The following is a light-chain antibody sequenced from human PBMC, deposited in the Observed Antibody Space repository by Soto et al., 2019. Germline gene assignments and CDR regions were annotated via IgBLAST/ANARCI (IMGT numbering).Light chain of an antibody. CDR3: QQSYSAPYT. J-gene: IGKJ2*01. V-gene: IGKV1-39*01. CDR2: SAS. Sequence: DIQVTQSPSSLSASVGDRVTITCRASQSVTTYLNWYQQKPGKAPNLLICSASSLQTGVPSRFSGSGSGTDFTLTINTLQPEDFATYYCQQSYSAPYTFGQGTKLEIE. CDR1: QSVTTY.